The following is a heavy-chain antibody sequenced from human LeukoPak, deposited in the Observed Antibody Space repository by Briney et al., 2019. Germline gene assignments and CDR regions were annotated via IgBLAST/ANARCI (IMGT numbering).Heavy chain of an antibody. D-gene: IGHD2/OR15-2a*01. CDR2: IHTTGST. V-gene: IGHV4-61*02. CDR3: ARKEYSNSKFDY. J-gene: IGHJ4*02. CDR1: GGSISSGSYF. Sequence: SETLSLTCTVSGGSISSGSYFWNWIRQPAGKGLEWIGRIHTTGSTYYNPSLKSRATISADTPKNQISLSLSSVTAADTAVYYCARKEYSNSKFDYWGQGTLVTVSS.